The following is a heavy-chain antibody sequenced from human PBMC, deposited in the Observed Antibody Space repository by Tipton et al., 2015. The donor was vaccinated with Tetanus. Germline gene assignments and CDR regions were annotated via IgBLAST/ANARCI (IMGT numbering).Heavy chain of an antibody. J-gene: IGHJ4*02. V-gene: IGHV4-59*12. D-gene: IGHD5-12*01. CDR1: GGSITSYY. CDR2: VHYTGKD. CDR3: ARGVDRTKTGIE. Sequence: GLVKPSETLSLTCNVSGGSITSYYWSWIRQRPGRGLEWVGYVHYTGKDNYSPSLRSRVTLSVDTSKNQFSLKVNSVTAADTAVYYCARGVDRTKTGIEWGQGTLVTVSS.